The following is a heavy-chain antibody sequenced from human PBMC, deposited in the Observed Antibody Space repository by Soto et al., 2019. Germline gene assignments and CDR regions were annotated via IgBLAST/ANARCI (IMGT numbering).Heavy chain of an antibody. V-gene: IGHV5-51*01. CDR1: GYRFSNYW. CDR3: AKCARPTSPFYGMDV. J-gene: IGHJ6*02. CDR2: IYPGDSDT. Sequence: PGESLKISCKGSGYRFSNYWIGWVRQMPGKGLEWMGIIYPGDSDTRYSPSFQGQVTISADKSTSTTYLQWSSLKASDTAMYYCAKCARPTSPFYGMDVWGQGTTVTVSS.